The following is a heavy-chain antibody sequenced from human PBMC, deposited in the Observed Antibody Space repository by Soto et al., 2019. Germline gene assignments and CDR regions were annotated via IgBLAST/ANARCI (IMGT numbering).Heavy chain of an antibody. CDR1: GGSISSGDYY. J-gene: IGHJ6*02. D-gene: IGHD2-2*02. V-gene: IGHV4-30-4*01. Sequence: SETLSLTCTVSGGSISSGDYYWSWIRQPPGKGLEWIGYIYYSGSTYYNPSLKSRVTISVDTSKNQFSLKLSSVTAADTAVYYCARDKHTPIYYYYGMDVWGQGTTVTVSS. CDR2: IYYSGST. CDR3: ARDKHTPIYYYYGMDV.